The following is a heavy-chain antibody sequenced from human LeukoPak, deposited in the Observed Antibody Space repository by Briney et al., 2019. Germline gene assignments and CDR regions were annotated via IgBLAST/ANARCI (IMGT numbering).Heavy chain of an antibody. CDR1: GFPFSSYG. J-gene: IGHJ3*02. CDR3: AKGNLVITTAPFDAFDI. CDR2: ISYDGSNK. D-gene: IGHD3-22*01. Sequence: PGRSLSLSCAASGFPFSSYGMHWVRQAPGKGLKWVAVISYDGSNKYYADSVKGRFTISRDNSKNTLYLQMNSLRAEDTAVYYCAKGNLVITTAPFDAFDIWGQGTMVTVSS. V-gene: IGHV3-30*18.